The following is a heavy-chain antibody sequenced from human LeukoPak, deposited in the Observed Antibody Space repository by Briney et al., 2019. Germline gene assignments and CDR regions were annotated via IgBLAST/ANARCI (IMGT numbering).Heavy chain of an antibody. V-gene: IGHV4-59*01. J-gene: IGHJ4*02. CDR3: AGGKEFWSGYPDY. CDR1: GGSISSYY. CDR2: IYYSGST. Sequence: SETLSLTCTVSGGSISSYYWSWIRQPPGKGLEWIGYIYYSGSTNCNPSLKSRVTISVDTSKNQFSLKLSSVTAADTAVYYCAGGKEFWSGYPDYWGQGTLVTVSS. D-gene: IGHD3-3*01.